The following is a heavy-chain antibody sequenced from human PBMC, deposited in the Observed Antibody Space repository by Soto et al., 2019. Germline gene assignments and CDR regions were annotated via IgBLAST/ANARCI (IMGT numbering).Heavy chain of an antibody. CDR2: ISYDGSNK. J-gene: IGHJ4*02. D-gene: IGHD3-22*01. V-gene: IGHV3-30*18. CDR1: GFTFSSYG. CDR3: AKGSISAYYYDSSGYPQGYFDY. Sequence: GGSLRLSCAASGFTFSSYGMHWVRQAPGKGLEWVAVISYDGSNKYYADSVKGRFTISRDNSKNTLYLQMNSLRAEDTAVYYCAKGSISAYYYDSSGYPQGYFDYWGQGTLVTVPS.